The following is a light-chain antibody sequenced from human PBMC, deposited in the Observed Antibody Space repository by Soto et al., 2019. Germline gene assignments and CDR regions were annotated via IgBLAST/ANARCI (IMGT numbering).Light chain of an antibody. CDR2: LDT. V-gene: IGLV3-1*01. Sequence: SYELTQPPSVSVSPGQTVSIPCSGDQLGDRYACWYQQKPGQSPVLVIYLDTKRPSGIPERFSGSNSGNTATLTISGTQAMDEADYYCQAWDDTTGVVFGGGTKLPVL. CDR1: QLGDRY. J-gene: IGLJ2*01. CDR3: QAWDDTTGVV.